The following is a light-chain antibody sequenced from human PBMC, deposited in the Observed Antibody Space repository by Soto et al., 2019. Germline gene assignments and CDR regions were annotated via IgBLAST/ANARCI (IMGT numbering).Light chain of an antibody. Sequence: DIQMTQSPSSLSASVGYRVTITCRAIQNINIYLNWYQHKPGKAPNLLIYAASSLQSGVTSRFSGSGYGTHFTLTLSSLQPEDFATYYCLQDYNYLITFAQGTRLEIK. CDR1: QNINIY. CDR3: LQDYNYLIT. J-gene: IGKJ5*01. CDR2: AAS. V-gene: IGKV1-39*01.